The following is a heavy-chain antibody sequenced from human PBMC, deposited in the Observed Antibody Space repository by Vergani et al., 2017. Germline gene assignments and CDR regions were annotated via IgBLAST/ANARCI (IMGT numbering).Heavy chain of an antibody. CDR3: ARSQGDYWYFCL. V-gene: IGHV4-38-2*01. Sequence: QVRLEESGPGLVKPSETLSLTCSVSGYSIGSGFYWAWIRQSPGEGLQWLTSIHNRGKTYHNPSLKSRVTVSLDTSKNRFSLNLTSVTATDTAVYYCARSQGDYWYFCLLGPGSLVTV. CDR2: IHNRGKT. CDR1: GYSIGSGFY. D-gene: IGHD2-21*01. J-gene: IGHJ2*01.